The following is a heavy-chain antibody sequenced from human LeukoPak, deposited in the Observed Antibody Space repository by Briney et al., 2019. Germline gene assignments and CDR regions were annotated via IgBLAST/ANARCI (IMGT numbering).Heavy chain of an antibody. Sequence: ASVKVSCKASGYTFTSYYMHWVRQAPGQGLEWMGIINPSGGSTSYAQKFQGRVTITADESTSTAYMELSSLRSEDTAVYYCAVKEDSSGYYYAPFDYWGQGTLVTVSS. CDR3: AVKEDSSGYYYAPFDY. J-gene: IGHJ4*02. D-gene: IGHD3-22*01. CDR2: INPSGGST. CDR1: GYTFTSYY. V-gene: IGHV1-46*01.